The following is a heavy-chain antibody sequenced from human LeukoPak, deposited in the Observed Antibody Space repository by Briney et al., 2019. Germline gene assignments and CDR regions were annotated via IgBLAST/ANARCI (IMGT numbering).Heavy chain of an antibody. Sequence: GGSLRLSCAASGFTSSSYAMHWVRQAPGKGLEYVSAISSNGGSTYYANSVKGRFTISRDNSKNTLYLQMGSLRAEDMAVYYCARYGELQQNYYYYYYMDVWGKGTTVTVSS. CDR3: ARYGELQQNYYYYYYMDV. CDR1: GFTSSSYA. D-gene: IGHD1-26*01. CDR2: ISSNGGST. J-gene: IGHJ6*03. V-gene: IGHV3-64*01.